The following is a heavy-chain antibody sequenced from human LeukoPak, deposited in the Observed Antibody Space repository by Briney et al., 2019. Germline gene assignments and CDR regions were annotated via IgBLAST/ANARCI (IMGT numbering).Heavy chain of an antibody. CDR2: ISGSGGST. Sequence: QPGGSLRLSCAASGFTFSSYAMSWVRQAPGKGLEWVSAISGSGGSTYYADSVKGRFTISRDNSKNTLYLQMNSLRAEDTAVYYCAKDNPYYDFWSGYYTHFDYWGQGTLVTVSS. J-gene: IGHJ4*02. D-gene: IGHD3-3*01. CDR3: AKDNPYYDFWSGYYTHFDY. V-gene: IGHV3-23*01. CDR1: GFTFSSYA.